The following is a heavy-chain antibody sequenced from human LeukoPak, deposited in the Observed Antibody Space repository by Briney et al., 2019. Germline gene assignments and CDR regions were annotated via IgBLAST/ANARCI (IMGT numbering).Heavy chain of an antibody. CDR3: ARVHSPSGIFDY. V-gene: IGHV3-48*03. CDR1: GFTFSSYE. CDR2: ISSSGSTI. Sequence: GGSLRLSCAASGFTFSSYEMNWVRQAPGKGLEWVSYISSSGSTIYYADSVKGRFTISRDNAKNSLYLQMNNLRAGDTAVYYCARVHSPSGIFDYWGQGTLVTVSS. D-gene: IGHD1-26*01. J-gene: IGHJ4*02.